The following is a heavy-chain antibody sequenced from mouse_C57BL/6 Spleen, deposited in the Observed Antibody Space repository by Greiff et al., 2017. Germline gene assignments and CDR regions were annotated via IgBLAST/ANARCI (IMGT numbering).Heavy chain of an antibody. J-gene: IGHJ4*01. CDR3: AKGLTLLSPAMDY. V-gene: IGHV2-5*01. Sequence: QVQLKESGPGLVQPSQSLSITCTVSGFSLTSYGVHWVRQSPGKGLEWLGVIWRGGSTDYNAAFMSRLSITKDNSKSQVFFKMNSLQADDTAIYYCAKGLTLLSPAMDYWGQGTSVTVSS. CDR2: IWRGGST. CDR1: GFSLTSYG. D-gene: IGHD1-1*01.